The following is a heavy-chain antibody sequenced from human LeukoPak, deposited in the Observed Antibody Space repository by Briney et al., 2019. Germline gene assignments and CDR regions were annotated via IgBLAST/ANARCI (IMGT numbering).Heavy chain of an antibody. Sequence: PGGSLRLSCAASGFPFSSYAMYWVRQAPGKGLVWVSRVHGDGNNIGYADSVKGRFTISRDNAKNTLYLQMNSLRPEDTAVYYCARARVGVPTDYWGQGTLVIVSS. J-gene: IGHJ4*02. CDR3: ARARVGVPTDY. CDR1: GFPFSSYA. CDR2: VHGDGNNI. D-gene: IGHD1-26*01. V-gene: IGHV3-74*01.